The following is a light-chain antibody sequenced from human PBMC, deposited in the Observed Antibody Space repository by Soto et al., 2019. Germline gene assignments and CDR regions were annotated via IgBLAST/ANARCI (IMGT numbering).Light chain of an antibody. J-gene: IGKJ2*01. Sequence: DIQMTQSPSSVSASVGDRVTITCRASQEISRWLAWYQQKPGKAPKLLIYGASSLQSGVPARFSGSGSGTDFTLTISSLQSEDFATYYCQQANGFPYTFGQGTKLEIK. CDR3: QQANGFPYT. CDR2: GAS. V-gene: IGKV1-12*01. CDR1: QEISRW.